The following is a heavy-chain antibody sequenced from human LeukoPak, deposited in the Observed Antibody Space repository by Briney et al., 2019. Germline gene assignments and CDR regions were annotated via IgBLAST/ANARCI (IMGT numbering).Heavy chain of an antibody. J-gene: IGHJ4*02. D-gene: IGHD1-26*01. CDR2: IYSGGST. CDR1: GFTVSSNY. Sequence: PGGSLRLSCAASGFTVSSNYMSWVRQAPGKGLEWVSVIYSGGSTYYADSVKGRFTISRDNSKNTLYLQMNSLRAEDTAVYYCVRVGGIVGPQEFDYWGQGTLVTVSS. CDR3: VRVGGIVGPQEFDY. V-gene: IGHV3-53*05.